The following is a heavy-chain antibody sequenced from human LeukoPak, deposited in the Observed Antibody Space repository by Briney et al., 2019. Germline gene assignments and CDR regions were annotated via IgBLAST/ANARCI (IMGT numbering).Heavy chain of an antibody. CDR1: GGSISSHY. Sequence: SETLSLTCTVSGGSISSHYWSWIGQPPGKGLEWIGYIYYSGSTNYNPSLKSRVTISVDTSKNQFSLKLSSVTAADTAVYYCARVFDYGEGMDVWGKGTTVTVSS. V-gene: IGHV4-59*11. J-gene: IGHJ6*03. CDR3: ARVFDYGEGMDV. CDR2: IYYSGST. D-gene: IGHD4-17*01.